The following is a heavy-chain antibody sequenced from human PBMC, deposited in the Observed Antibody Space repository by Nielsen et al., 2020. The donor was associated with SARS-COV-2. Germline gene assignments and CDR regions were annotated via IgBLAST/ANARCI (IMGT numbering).Heavy chain of an antibody. Sequence: GGFLRLSCAASGFTFSSYWMTWVRQAPGKGLEWVANIKEDGSEKYYVDSLKGRLTISRDNAKNSLYLQLHSLRPEDTAVYYCAREGKETATIYYAFDVWGQGTMVTVSS. V-gene: IGHV3-7*05. CDR1: GFTFSSYW. CDR2: IKEDGSEK. J-gene: IGHJ3*01. CDR3: AREGKETATIYYAFDV. D-gene: IGHD5-24*01.